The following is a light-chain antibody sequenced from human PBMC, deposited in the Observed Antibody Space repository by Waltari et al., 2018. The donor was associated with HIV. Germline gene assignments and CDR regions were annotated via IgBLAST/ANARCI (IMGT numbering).Light chain of an antibody. CDR1: QNIYYW. J-gene: IGKJ1*01. CDR2: KAS. CDR3: QQYNTYPLT. Sequence: DIQMTQSPSTLSASVGDRVTITCRASQNIYYWVAWYQQKPGKAPKVLINKASNLESGVPSRFGGSGSGTEFTLTISSLQPDDFATYYCQQYNTYPLTFGQGTMVEIK. V-gene: IGKV1-5*03.